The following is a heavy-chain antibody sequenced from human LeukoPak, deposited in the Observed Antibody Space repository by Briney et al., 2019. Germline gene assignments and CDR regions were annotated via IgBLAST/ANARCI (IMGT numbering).Heavy chain of an antibody. CDR2: INPNSGGT. D-gene: IGHD3-22*01. CDR1: GYTFTGYY. CDR3: AREGDYYDSSGYYYEGGYDY. V-gene: IGHV1-2*06. J-gene: IGHJ4*02. Sequence: ASVKVSCKASGYTFTGYYMHWVRQAPGQGLEWMGRINPNSGGTNYAQKFQGRVTMTRDTSISTAYMELSRLRSDDTAVYYCAREGDYYDSSGYYYEGGYDYWGRGTLVTVSS.